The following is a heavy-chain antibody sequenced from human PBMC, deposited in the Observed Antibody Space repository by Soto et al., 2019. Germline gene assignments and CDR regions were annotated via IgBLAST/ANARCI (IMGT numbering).Heavy chain of an antibody. CDR3: ARVSVLGYDFWSGYPTTFDY. D-gene: IGHD3-3*01. J-gene: IGHJ4*02. V-gene: IGHV3-74*01. CDR2: INSDGSRT. CDR1: GFTFRSYW. Sequence: GGSLRLSCAGSGFTFRSYWMHWVRQAPGKGLVWVSRINSDGSRTSYADSVKGRFTISRDNAKNTLYLQMNSLRAEDTAVYYCARVSVLGYDFWSGYPTTFDYWGQGTLVTVSS.